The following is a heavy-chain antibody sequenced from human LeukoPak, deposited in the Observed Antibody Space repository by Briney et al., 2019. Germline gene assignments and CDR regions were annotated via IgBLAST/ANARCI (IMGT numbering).Heavy chain of an antibody. Sequence: GRSLRLSCTASGFTFGDYAMNWVRQAPGKGLEWVGFIRSKAYGGTTENAASVKGRFTISRDDSENTLYLQMNSLKTEDTAVYYCTTDGYYDYVWGSHTDYWGQGTLVTVSS. CDR2: IRSKAYGGTT. D-gene: IGHD3-16*01. J-gene: IGHJ4*02. V-gene: IGHV3-49*04. CDR3: TTDGYYDYVWGSHTDY. CDR1: GFTFGDYA.